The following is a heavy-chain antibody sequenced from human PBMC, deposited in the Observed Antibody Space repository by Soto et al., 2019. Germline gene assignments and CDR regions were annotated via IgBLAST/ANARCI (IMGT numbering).Heavy chain of an antibody. Sequence: ASVKVSCKASGYTFASYAINWVRQATGQGLEWMGWMNPNSGNTGYAQKFQGRVTMTRNTSISTAYMELSSLRSEDTAVYYCARGGVFFFAAPTNPFDYWGQGTLVTVSS. D-gene: IGHD3-10*01. CDR1: GYTFASYA. V-gene: IGHV1-8*02. J-gene: IGHJ4*02. CDR2: MNPNSGNT. CDR3: ARGGVFFFAAPTNPFDY.